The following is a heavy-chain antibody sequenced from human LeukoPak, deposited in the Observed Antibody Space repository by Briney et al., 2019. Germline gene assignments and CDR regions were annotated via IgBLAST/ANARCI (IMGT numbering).Heavy chain of an antibody. CDR1: GGSISSNSYS. D-gene: IGHD6-13*01. CDR2: IYHSGST. V-gene: IGHV4-39*07. Sequence: PSATLSLTCTVSGGSISSNSYSWGWIRQPPGKGLEWIGSIYHSGSTYYNPSLKSRVTISVDTSKNQFSLKLSSVTAADTAVYYCARAPGIAEPDGYFMDVWGKGTTATVSS. CDR3: ARAPGIAEPDGYFMDV. J-gene: IGHJ6*03.